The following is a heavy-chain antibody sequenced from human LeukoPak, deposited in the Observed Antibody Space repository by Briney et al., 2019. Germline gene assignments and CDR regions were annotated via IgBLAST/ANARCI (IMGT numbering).Heavy chain of an antibody. CDR3: ARAAYDSSVGPLDY. D-gene: IGHD3-22*01. CDR1: GFTFSSYE. CDR2: INWNGGST. V-gene: IGHV3-20*04. Sequence: PGGSLRLSCAASGFTFSSYEMNWVRQAPGKGLEWVSGINWNGGSTGYADSVKGRFTISRDNAKNSLYLQMNSLRAEDTALYYCARAAYDSSVGPLDYWGQGTLVTVSS. J-gene: IGHJ4*02.